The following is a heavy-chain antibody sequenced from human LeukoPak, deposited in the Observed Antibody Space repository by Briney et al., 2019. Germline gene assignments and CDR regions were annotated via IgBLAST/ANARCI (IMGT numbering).Heavy chain of an antibody. CDR3: AKDWRGVIDFGYFDY. J-gene: IGHJ4*02. D-gene: IGHD3-10*01. CDR1: GFTFDDYA. Sequence: GGSLRLSCAASGFTFDDYAMHWVRQGPGKGLEWVSGISWNSGSIGYADSVKGRFTISRDNAKNSLYLQMNSLRAEDTALYYCAKDWRGVIDFGYFDYWGQGTLVTVSS. V-gene: IGHV3-9*01. CDR2: ISWNSGSI.